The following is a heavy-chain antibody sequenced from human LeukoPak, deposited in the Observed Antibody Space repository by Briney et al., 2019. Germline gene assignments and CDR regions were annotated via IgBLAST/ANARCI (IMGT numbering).Heavy chain of an antibody. V-gene: IGHV1-69*05. CDR1: GGTFSSYA. CDR3: ARAAEFCSSTSCYNDGYYYYMDV. Sequence: ASVKVSCKASGGTFSSYAISWVRQAPGQGLEWMGGIIPIFGTANYAQKFQGRVTITTDESTSTAYMELSSLRSEDMAVYYCARAAEFCSSTSCYNDGYYYYMDVWGKGTTVTVSS. J-gene: IGHJ6*03. CDR2: IIPIFGTA. D-gene: IGHD2-2*02.